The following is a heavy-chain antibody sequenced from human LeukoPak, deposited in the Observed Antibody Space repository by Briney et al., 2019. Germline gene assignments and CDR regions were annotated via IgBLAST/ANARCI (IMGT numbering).Heavy chain of an antibody. D-gene: IGHD3-10*01. V-gene: IGHV3-48*04. Sequence: PGGSLRLSCAASGFTFSSYSMNWVRQAPGKGLEWVSYISSSSSTIYYADSVKGRFTISRDNAKNSLYLQMNSLRAEDTAVYYCARGGLYYYGSGSSGDVWGQGTTVTVSS. J-gene: IGHJ6*02. CDR1: GFTFSSYS. CDR3: ARGGLYYYGSGSSGDV. CDR2: ISSSSSTI.